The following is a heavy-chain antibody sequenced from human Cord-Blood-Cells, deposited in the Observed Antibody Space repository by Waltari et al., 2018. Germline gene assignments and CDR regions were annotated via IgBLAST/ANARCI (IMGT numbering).Heavy chain of an antibody. V-gene: IGHV1-3*01. CDR3: ARDKFLGYCSSTSCYNWFDP. D-gene: IGHD2-2*01. CDR2: SNAGNGNT. CDR1: GYTFTSYA. J-gene: IGHJ5*02. Sequence: QVQLVQSGAEVKKPGASVKVSCKASGYTFTSYAMHWVRQAPGQRLGWMGWSNAGNGNTKYSQKFQGRVTITRDTSASTAYMELSSLRSEDTAVYYCARDKFLGYCSSTSCYNWFDPWGQGTLVTVSS.